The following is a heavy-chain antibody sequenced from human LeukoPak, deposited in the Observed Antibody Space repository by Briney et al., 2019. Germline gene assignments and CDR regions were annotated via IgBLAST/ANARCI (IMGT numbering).Heavy chain of an antibody. J-gene: IGHJ4*02. D-gene: IGHD6-13*01. Sequence: PGGSLRLSCAASGFTFSSYEMNWVRQAPGKGLEWVSYISSSGSTIYYADSVKGRFTISRDNAKNSLYLQMNSLRAEDTAVYYCARAHQQQLVQGGLDYWGQGTLVTVSS. CDR3: ARAHQQQLVQGGLDY. CDR1: GFTFSSYE. CDR2: ISSSGSTI. V-gene: IGHV3-48*03.